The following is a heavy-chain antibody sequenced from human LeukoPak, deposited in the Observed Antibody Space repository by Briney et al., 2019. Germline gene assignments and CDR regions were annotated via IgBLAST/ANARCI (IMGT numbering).Heavy chain of an antibody. CDR3: AKDYCSSTSCYFDY. Sequence: GGSLRLSCAASGFTFDDYGMSWVRQAPGKGLEWVSGINWNGGSTGYADSVKGRFTISRDNAKNSLYLQMNSLRAEDTALYYCAKDYCSSTSCYFDYWGQGTLVTVSS. V-gene: IGHV3-20*04. D-gene: IGHD2-2*01. J-gene: IGHJ4*02. CDR1: GFTFDDYG. CDR2: INWNGGST.